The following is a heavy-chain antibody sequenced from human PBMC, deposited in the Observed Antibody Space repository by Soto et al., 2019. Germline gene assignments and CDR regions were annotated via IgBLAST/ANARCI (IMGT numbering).Heavy chain of an antibody. D-gene: IGHD3-22*01. V-gene: IGHV4-59*01. CDR1: GGSISSYY. CDR2: IYYSGST. Sequence: PSETLSLTCTVSGGSISSYYWSWIRQPPGKGLEWIGYIYYSGSTNYNPSLKSRVTISVDTSKNQFSLKLSSVTAADTAVYYCARVRNYYDSSGYRTREIDYWGQGTLVTVSS. CDR3: ARVRNYYDSSGYRTREIDY. J-gene: IGHJ4*02.